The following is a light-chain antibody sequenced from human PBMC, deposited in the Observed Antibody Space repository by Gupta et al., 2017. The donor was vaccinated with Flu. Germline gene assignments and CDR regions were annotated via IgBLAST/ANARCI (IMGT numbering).Light chain of an antibody. V-gene: IGKV1-5*03. CDR3: QQYNSYSGT. J-gene: IGKJ1*01. CDR1: QSISSW. Sequence: PSTLSASVGDRVTITCRASQSISSWLAWYQQKPGKAPKLLIYKASNLESGVPSRFSGSGSGTEFTLTISSLQPDDFATYYCQQYNSYSGTFGQGTKVEIK. CDR2: KAS.